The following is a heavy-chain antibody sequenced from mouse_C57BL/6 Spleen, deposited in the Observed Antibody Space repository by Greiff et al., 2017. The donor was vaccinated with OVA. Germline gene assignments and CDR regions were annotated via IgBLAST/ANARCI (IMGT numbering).Heavy chain of an antibody. V-gene: IGHV1-52*01. CDR2: IDPSDSAT. CDR1: GYTFTSYW. Sequence: QVQLQQPGAELVRPGSSVKLSCKASGYTFTSYWMHWVKQRPIQGLEWIGNIDPSDSATHYNQKFKDKATLTVDKASSTAYMQLSSLTSEDSAVNYCASAEDYWGQGTTLTVSS. J-gene: IGHJ2*01. CDR3: ASAEDY.